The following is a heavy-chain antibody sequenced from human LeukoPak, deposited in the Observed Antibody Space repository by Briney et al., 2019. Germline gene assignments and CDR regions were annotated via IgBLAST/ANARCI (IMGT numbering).Heavy chain of an antibody. CDR1: GGSVSSSDSH. CDR2: TSYTGAT. Sequence: PSQTLSLICTVSGGSVSSSDSHWAWIRQHPGKGLEWIGYTSYTGATSYSPSLASRVTMSLDRSQNKVSLRLSSVTAADTAVYHCARAITGTSCYDYWGQGTLVTVSS. J-gene: IGHJ4*02. V-gene: IGHV4-31*03. CDR3: ARAITGTSCYDY. D-gene: IGHD2-2*01.